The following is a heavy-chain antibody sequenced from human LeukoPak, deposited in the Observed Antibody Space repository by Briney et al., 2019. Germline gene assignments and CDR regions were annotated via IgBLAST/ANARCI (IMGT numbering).Heavy chain of an antibody. CDR2: IYYSGST. CDR1: GGSVSSGSYY. V-gene: IGHV4-61*01. D-gene: IGHD2-2*01. CDR3: ARHPAGPDTVHYCSSTSCYAFDI. Sequence: PSETLSLTCTVSGGSVSSGSYYWSWIRQPPGKGLEWIGYIYYSGSTNYNPSLKSRVTMSVDTSKNQFSLKLSSVTAADTAVYYCARHPAGPDTVHYCSSTSCYAFDIWGQGTMVTVSS. J-gene: IGHJ3*02.